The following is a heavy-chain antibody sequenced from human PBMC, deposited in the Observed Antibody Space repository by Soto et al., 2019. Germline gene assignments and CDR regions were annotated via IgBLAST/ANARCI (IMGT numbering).Heavy chain of an antibody. V-gene: IGHV3-30-3*01. CDR1: GFTFSSYA. CDR3: ARERIVGATDGYYYYYGMDV. CDR2: ISYGGSNK. Sequence: GGSLRLSCAASGFTFSSYAMHWVRHAPGKGLEWVAVISYGGSNKYYADSVKGRFTISRDNSKNTLYLQMNSLRAEDTAVYYCARERIVGATDGYYYYYGMDVWGQGTTVTVSS. J-gene: IGHJ6*02. D-gene: IGHD1-26*01.